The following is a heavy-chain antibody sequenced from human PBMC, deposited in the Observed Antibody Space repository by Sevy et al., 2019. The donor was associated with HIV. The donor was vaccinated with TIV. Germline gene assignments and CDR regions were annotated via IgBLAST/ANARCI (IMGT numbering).Heavy chain of an antibody. Sequence: GESLKISCAASGFTFSSYGMHWVRQAPGKGLEWVAVISYDGSNKYYADSVKGRFTISRDNSKNTLYLKMNSLRAEDTAVYYCAKETGRGYYDSSGSNGPFDYWGQGTLVTVSS. V-gene: IGHV3-30*18. J-gene: IGHJ4*02. CDR1: GFTFSSYG. CDR2: ISYDGSNK. D-gene: IGHD3-22*01. CDR3: AKETGRGYYDSSGSNGPFDY.